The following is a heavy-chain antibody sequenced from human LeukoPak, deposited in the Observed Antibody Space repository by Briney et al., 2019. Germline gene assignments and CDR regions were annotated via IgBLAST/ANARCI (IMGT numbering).Heavy chain of an antibody. Sequence: GGSLRLSCAASGFTFDDYAMRWVRHAPGKGLEWVSGISWNSGRLAYADSVKGRFTISRDNAKKSLYLQMNSLRAEDTAFYFFEKDSTSFIGVGVNNWFDPGGQGTMVPVST. CDR3: EKDSTSFIGVGVNNWFDP. J-gene: IGHJ5*02. V-gene: IGHV3-9*01. CDR1: GFTFDDYA. D-gene: IGHD6-19*01. CDR2: ISWNSGRL.